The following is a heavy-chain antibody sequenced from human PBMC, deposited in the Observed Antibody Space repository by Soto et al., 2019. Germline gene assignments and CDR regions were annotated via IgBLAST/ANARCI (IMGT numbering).Heavy chain of an antibody. Sequence: ASVKVSCKASGYTFTSYDINWVRQATGQGLEWMGWMNPNSGNTGYAQKFQGRVTMTRNTSISTAYMELSSLRSEDTAVYYCARVAIIARLRWPSPFDYWGQGTLVTVSS. J-gene: IGHJ4*02. CDR3: ARVAIIARLRWPSPFDY. CDR1: GYTFTSYD. CDR2: MNPNSGNT. V-gene: IGHV1-8*01. D-gene: IGHD4-17*01.